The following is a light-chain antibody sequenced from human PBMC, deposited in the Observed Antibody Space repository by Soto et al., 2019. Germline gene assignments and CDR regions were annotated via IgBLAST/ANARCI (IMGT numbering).Light chain of an antibody. J-gene: IGKJ5*01. V-gene: IGKV1-13*02. CDR1: XGISTL. CDR3: QHFKSFPIT. Sequence: TQSPSSLSASVGDRVTITXXXXXGISTLLAWYQQKPGKAPKVLIYESSLLQSGVPSRFSGSGSGTDFTLTISSLQPEDFATYYCQHFKSFPITFGQGTRLEIK. CDR2: ESS.